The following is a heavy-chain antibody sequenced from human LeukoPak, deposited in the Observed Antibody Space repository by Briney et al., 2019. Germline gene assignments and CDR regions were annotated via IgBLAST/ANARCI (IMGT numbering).Heavy chain of an antibody. CDR2: IYPDDSHT. Sequence: GESLKISCKGSGYSFTSYWIGWVRQMPGKGLEWMGIIYPDDSHTRYSPSFQGQVTISADKSISTAYLQWSSLKASDTAMYYCARRHYYYDRSGFYYYFDTWGQGTQVTVSS. CDR3: ARRHYYYDRSGFYYYFDT. CDR1: GYSFTSYW. J-gene: IGHJ4*02. V-gene: IGHV5-51*01. D-gene: IGHD3-22*01.